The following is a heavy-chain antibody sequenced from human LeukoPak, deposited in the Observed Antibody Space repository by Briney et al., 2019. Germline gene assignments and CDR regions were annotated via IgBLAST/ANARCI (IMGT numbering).Heavy chain of an antibody. CDR1: GGTFSSYA. CDR3: AREGAAAVFDY. V-gene: IGHV1-69*13. D-gene: IGHD6-13*01. J-gene: IGHJ4*02. CDR2: IIPIFGTA. Sequence: ASVKVTCKASGGTFSSYAISWVRQAPGQGLEWMGGIIPIFGTANYAQKFQGRVTITADESTSTAYMELSSLRSEDTAVSYCAREGAAAVFDYWGQGTLVTVSS.